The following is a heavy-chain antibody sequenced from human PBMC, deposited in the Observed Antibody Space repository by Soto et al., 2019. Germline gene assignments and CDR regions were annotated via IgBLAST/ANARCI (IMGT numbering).Heavy chain of an antibody. CDR1: GFTFSSYG. CDR2: IWYDGSNK. CDR3: ARDPYCSGGSCYLEGDAFDI. J-gene: IGHJ3*02. V-gene: IGHV3-33*01. Sequence: QVQLVESGGGVVQPGRSLRLSCAASGFTFSSYGMHWVRQAPGKGLEWVAVIWYDGSNKYYADSVKGRFTISRDNSKNTLYLQMNSLRAEETAVYYCARDPYCSGGSCYLEGDAFDIWGQGTMVTVSS. D-gene: IGHD2-15*01.